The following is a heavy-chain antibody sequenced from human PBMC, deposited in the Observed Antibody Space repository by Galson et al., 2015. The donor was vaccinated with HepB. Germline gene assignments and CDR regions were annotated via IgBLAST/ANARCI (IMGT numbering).Heavy chain of an antibody. CDR3: AIPPAPHHGGDYYYYYGMDV. D-gene: IGHD2-2*01. CDR1: GYTFTSYA. Sequence: SVKVSCKASGYTFTSYAMDWVRQAPGQGLEWMGWINTNTGNPTYAQGFTGRFVFSLDTSVSTAYLQISSLKAEDTAVYYCAIPPAPHHGGDYYYYYGMDVWGQGTTVTVSS. J-gene: IGHJ6*02. V-gene: IGHV7-4-1*02. CDR2: INTNTGNP.